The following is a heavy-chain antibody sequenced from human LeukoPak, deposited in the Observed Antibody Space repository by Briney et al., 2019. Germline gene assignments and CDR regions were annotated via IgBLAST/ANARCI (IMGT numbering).Heavy chain of an antibody. D-gene: IGHD3-10*01. CDR1: GYTFTSYG. J-gene: IGHJ6*02. CDR2: ISAYNGNT. V-gene: IGHV1-18*01. Sequence: ASVKVSCKASGYTFTSYGISWVRQAPGQGLEWMGWISAYNGNTNYAQKLQGRVTMTTDTSTSTAYMELRSLRSDDTAVYYCARYGYGSGSSYYYYGMDVWGQGTTVTVSS. CDR3: ARYGYGSGSSYYYYGMDV.